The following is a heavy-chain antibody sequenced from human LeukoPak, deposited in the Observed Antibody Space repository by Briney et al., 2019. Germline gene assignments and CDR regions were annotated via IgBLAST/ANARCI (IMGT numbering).Heavy chain of an antibody. CDR2: LSGSGDTT. Sequence: PGGSLRLSCAASGFTFSSYAMNWVRQAPGKGLEWVSALSGSGDTTYYADSVKGRFTISRDNSKDTLYLQMNSLRAEDTAVYYCAKDLASGYSGYDSVLYYYYYYGMDVWGQGTTVTVSS. CDR1: GFTFSSYA. J-gene: IGHJ6*02. CDR3: AKDLASGYSGYDSVLYYYYYYGMDV. V-gene: IGHV3-23*01. D-gene: IGHD5-12*01.